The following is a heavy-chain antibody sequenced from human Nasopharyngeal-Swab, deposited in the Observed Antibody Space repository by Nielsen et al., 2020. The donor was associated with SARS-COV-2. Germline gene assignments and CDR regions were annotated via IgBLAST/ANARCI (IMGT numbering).Heavy chain of an antibody. D-gene: IGHD1-26*01. V-gene: IGHV4-34*01. CDR2: INHSGGT. Sequence: WIRQPPGKGREWIGEINHSGGTSYNPSLKSRVTISVDTSKNQFSLKLSSVTAADTAVYYCARVSWEGSYYYYYMDVWGKGTTVTVSS. J-gene: IGHJ6*03. CDR3: ARVSWEGSYYYYYMDV.